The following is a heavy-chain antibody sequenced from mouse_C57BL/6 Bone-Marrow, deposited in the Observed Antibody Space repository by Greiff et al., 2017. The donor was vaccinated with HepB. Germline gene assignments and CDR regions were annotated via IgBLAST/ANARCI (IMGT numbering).Heavy chain of an antibody. Sequence: EVKLMESGGGLVKPGGSLKLSCAASGFTFSSYAMSWVRQTPEKRLDWVATISDGGSYTYYPDNVKGRFTISRDNAKNNLYLQMSHLKSEDTAMYYCARDAWDYYGSSYDYWYFDVWGTGTTVTVSS. CDR3: ARDAWDYYGSSYDYWYFDV. D-gene: IGHD1-1*01. J-gene: IGHJ1*03. V-gene: IGHV5-4*03. CDR1: GFTFSSYA. CDR2: ISDGGSYT.